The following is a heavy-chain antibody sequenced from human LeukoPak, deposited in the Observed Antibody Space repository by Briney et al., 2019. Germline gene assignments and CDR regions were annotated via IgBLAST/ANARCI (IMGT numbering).Heavy chain of an antibody. CDR2: IIPIFGTA. J-gene: IGHJ5*02. CDR3: ARVELYYDFWSGSNWFDP. CDR1: GGTFSSYA. Sequence: SVKVSCKASGGTFSSYAISWVRQAPGRGLEWMGGIIPIFGTANYAQKFQGRVTITADESTSTAYMELSSLRSEDTAVYYCARVELYYDFWSGSNWFDPWGQGTLVTVSS. D-gene: IGHD3-3*01. V-gene: IGHV1-69*13.